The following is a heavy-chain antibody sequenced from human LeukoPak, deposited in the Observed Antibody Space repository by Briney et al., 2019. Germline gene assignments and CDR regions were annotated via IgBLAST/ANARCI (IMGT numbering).Heavy chain of an antibody. CDR1: GFTFSSYA. J-gene: IGHJ4*02. V-gene: IGHV3-23*01. D-gene: IGHD5-18*01. Sequence: GSLRLSCAASGFTFSSYAMSWVRQAPGKGLDWVSAISGSSSSRYYADSVKGRFTISRDYSKNTLHLQMNSLRAEDTAVYYCAKDRRDTAMISYYFDCWGQGTLVTVSS. CDR2: ISGSSSSR. CDR3: AKDRRDTAMISYYFDC.